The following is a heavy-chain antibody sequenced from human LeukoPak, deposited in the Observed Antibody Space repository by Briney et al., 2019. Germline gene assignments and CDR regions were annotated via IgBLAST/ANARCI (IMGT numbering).Heavy chain of an antibody. CDR3: ARDRYLAVAAAGTEYYYYYCGMDV. V-gene: IGHV1-18*01. D-gene: IGHD6-13*01. CDR2: ISAYNGNT. Sequence: ASVKVSCKASGYTFTSYGISWVRQAPGQGLEWMGWISAYNGNTNYAQKLQGRVTMTTDTSTSTAYMELRSLRSDDTAVYYCARDRYLAVAAAGTEYYYYYCGMDVWGQGTTVTVSS. J-gene: IGHJ6*02. CDR1: GYTFTSYG.